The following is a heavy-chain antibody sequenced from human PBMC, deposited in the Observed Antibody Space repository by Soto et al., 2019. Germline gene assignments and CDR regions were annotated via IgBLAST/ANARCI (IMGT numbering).Heavy chain of an antibody. CDR2: IYYSGST. CDR3: ARGIYCSSTSCSNPSVLPYYYFDY. V-gene: IGHV4-31*03. Sequence: SETLSLTCTVSGGSISSGGYYWSWIRQHPGKGLEWIGYIYYSGSTYYNPSLKSRVTISVDTSKNQFSLKLSSVTAADTAVYYCARGIYCSSTSCSNPSVLPYYYFDYWGQGTLVTVSS. D-gene: IGHD2-2*01. J-gene: IGHJ4*02. CDR1: GGSISSGGYY.